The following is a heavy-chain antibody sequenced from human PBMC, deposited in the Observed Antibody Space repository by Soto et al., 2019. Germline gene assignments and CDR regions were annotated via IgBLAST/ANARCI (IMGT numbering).Heavy chain of an antibody. V-gene: IGHV4-30-4*01. CDR1: GGSISSGDYY. D-gene: IGHD3-10*01. J-gene: IGHJ4*02. CDR2: IYYSGST. Sequence: PSETLSLTCTVSGGSISSGDYYWSWIRQPPGKGLEWIGYIYYSGSTYYNPSLKSRVTISVDTSKNQFSLKLSSVTAADTAVYYCARVSGSYYSSLDYWGQGTLVTVSS. CDR3: ARVSGSYYSSLDY.